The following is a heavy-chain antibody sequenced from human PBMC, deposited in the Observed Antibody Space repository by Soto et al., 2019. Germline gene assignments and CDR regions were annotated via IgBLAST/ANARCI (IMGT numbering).Heavy chain of an antibody. D-gene: IGHD3-10*01. V-gene: IGHV3-33*01. J-gene: IGHJ4*01. CDR3: GRGVNSNNAPGTFDY. CDR2: IWYDASDK. Sequence: QVQLVEAGGGVVQPGRTLRLSCAASGFTFSSYAMHWVRQAPGKGLEWVAVIWYDASDKYYADSVKGRFTITRDNAGNTLYIHMNSLRGEDTAVYYCGRGVNSNNAPGTFDYWGHGTLVTVSS. CDR1: GFTFSSYA.